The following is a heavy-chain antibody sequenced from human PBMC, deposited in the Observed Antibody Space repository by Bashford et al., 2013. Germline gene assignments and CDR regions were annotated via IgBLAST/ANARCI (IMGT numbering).Heavy chain of an antibody. CDR3: ARREYSYGYGMNQNFGMDV. CDR2: IYPGDSET. V-gene: IGHV5-51*01. CDR1: GYNFAVYW. Sequence: GESLKISCKGSGYNFAVYWIGWVRQMPGKGLEWMGIIYPGDSETRYSPTFQGQVTISADKSTSTAYLQWSSLQTSDSATYFCARREYSYGYGMNQNFGMDVWGQGTTVTVSS. D-gene: IGHD5-12*01. J-gene: IGHJ6*02.